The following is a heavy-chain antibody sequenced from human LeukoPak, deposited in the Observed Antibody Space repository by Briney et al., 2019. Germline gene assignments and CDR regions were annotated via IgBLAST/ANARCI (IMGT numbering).Heavy chain of an antibody. Sequence: GASVKVSCKASGYTFTGYYMHWVRQAPGQGLEWMGWINPNSGGTNYAQKFQGRVTMTRDTSTSTVYMELSSLRSEDTAVYYCARDYYYDSSGYEFDYWGQGTLVTVSS. V-gene: IGHV1-2*02. CDR2: INPNSGGT. D-gene: IGHD3-22*01. J-gene: IGHJ4*02. CDR1: GYTFTGYY. CDR3: ARDYYYDSSGYEFDY.